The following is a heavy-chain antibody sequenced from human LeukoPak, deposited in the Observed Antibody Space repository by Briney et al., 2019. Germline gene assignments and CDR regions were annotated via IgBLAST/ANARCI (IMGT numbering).Heavy chain of an antibody. D-gene: IGHD1-26*01. V-gene: IGHV4-61*08. CDR3: ARHAGSRLYYFDY. Sequence: SQTLSLTCTVSDVSISSGDYYWTWIRQPPGMGLEWIGYIYYSGSTNYNPSLKSRVTISVDTSKNQFSLKLSSVTAADTAVYYCARHAGSRLYYFDYWGQGTLVTVSS. CDR1: DVSISSGDYY. J-gene: IGHJ4*02. CDR2: IYYSGST.